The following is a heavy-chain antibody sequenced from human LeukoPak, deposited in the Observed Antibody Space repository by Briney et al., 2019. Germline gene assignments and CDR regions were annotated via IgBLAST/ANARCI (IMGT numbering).Heavy chain of an antibody. J-gene: IGHJ4*02. CDR1: GGSISSSNW. D-gene: IGHD5-12*01. Sequence: SETLSLTCAVSGGSISSSNWWSWVRQPPGKGLEWIGEIYHSGSTNYNPSLKSRVTVSVDTSKNQFSLRLTSVTAADTAVYYCARDRHKLVDIVAGTLDYWGQGTLVTVSS. CDR3: ARDRHKLVDIVAGTLDY. V-gene: IGHV4-4*02. CDR2: IYHSGST.